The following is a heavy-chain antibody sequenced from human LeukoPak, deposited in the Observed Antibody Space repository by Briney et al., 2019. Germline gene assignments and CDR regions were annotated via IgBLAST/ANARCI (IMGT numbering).Heavy chain of an antibody. CDR2: ISPSSSYI. CDR3: AREGGYCSGRSCRFFDY. Sequence: PGGSLRLSCAASGFTFSSSSMNWVRQAPGKGLEFVSSISPSSSYIYYADSVKGRFTISRDDAKNSLFLQMNSLRAEDTAVYYCAREGGYCSGRSCRFFDYWGQGTLVTVSS. D-gene: IGHD2-15*01. CDR1: GFTFSSSS. V-gene: IGHV3-21*06. J-gene: IGHJ4*02.